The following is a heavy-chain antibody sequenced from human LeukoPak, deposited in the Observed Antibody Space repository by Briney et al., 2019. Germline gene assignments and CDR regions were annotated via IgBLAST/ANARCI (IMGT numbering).Heavy chain of an antibody. V-gene: IGHV3-33*01. J-gene: IGHJ4*02. D-gene: IGHD4-17*01. CDR2: IWYHGSAA. CDR1: RFTFRNYG. Sequence: PGGSLRLSCATSRFTFRNYGMHWVRQAPGKGLEWVAVIWYHGSAAYYADSVKGRFTISRDTSKNTLYLQMNSLRAEDTAVYYCARDLRTTETTYYFDYWGQGTLVTVSS. CDR3: ARDLRTTETTYYFDY.